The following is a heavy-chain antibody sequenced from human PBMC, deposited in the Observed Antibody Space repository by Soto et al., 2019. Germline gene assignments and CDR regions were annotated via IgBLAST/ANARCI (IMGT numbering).Heavy chain of an antibody. D-gene: IGHD3-22*01. Sequence: SETLSLTCTVSGGSISSGGCYWSWIRQHPGKGLEWIGYIYYSGSTYYNPSLKSRVTISVDTSKNQFSLKLSSVTAADTAVYYCARDLPRIVGREGWFDPWGQGTLVT. CDR1: GGSISSGGCY. V-gene: IGHV4-31*03. J-gene: IGHJ5*02. CDR2: IYYSGST. CDR3: ARDLPRIVGREGWFDP.